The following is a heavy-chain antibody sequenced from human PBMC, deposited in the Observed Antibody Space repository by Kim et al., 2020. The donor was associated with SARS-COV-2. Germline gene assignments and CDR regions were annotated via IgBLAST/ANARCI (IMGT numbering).Heavy chain of an antibody. V-gene: IGHV5-10-1*01. CDR1: GYSFTSYW. Sequence: GESLKISCKGSGYSFTSYWISWVRQMPGKGLEWMGRIDPSDSYTNYSPSFQGHVTISADKSISTAYLQWSSLKASDTAMYYCARQAGPSLSYYYYGMDVWGQGTTVTVSS. CDR3: ARQAGPSLSYYYYGMDV. CDR2: IDPSDSYT. J-gene: IGHJ6*02. D-gene: IGHD6-19*01.